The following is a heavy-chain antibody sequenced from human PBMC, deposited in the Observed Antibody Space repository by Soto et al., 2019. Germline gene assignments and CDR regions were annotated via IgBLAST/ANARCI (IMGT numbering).Heavy chain of an antibody. V-gene: IGHV4-59*01. J-gene: IGHJ3*02. Sequence: SETLSLTCTVSGGSISSYYWSWIRQPPGKGLEWIGYIYYSGSTNYNPSLKSRVTISVDTSKIQFSLKLSSVTAADTAVYYCARKLRFLEADAFDIWGQGTMVTVSS. D-gene: IGHD3-3*01. CDR1: GGSISSYY. CDR2: IYYSGST. CDR3: ARKLRFLEADAFDI.